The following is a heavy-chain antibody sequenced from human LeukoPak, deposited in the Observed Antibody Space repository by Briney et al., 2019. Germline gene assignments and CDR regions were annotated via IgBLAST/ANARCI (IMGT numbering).Heavy chain of an antibody. CDR2: IYYSGST. D-gene: IGHD2-21*01. J-gene: IGHJ6*02. Sequence: SKTLSLTCTVSGGSITTYYWSWIRQPPGKGLEWIGYIYYSGSTYYNPSLKSRVTISVDTSKNQFSLKLSSVTAADTAVYYCARVPIVVVMTYDYGMDVWGQGTTVTVSS. CDR1: GGSITTYY. CDR3: ARVPIVVVMTYDYGMDV. V-gene: IGHV4-59*12.